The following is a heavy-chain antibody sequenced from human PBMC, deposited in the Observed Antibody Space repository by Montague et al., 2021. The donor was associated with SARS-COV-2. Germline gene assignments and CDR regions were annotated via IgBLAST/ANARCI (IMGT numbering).Heavy chain of an antibody. CDR1: GFSLSTSGMC. D-gene: IGHD4-23*01. V-gene: IGHV2-70*01. CDR2: IDWDDGK. CDR3: ARMTTVVTLGYYYYYGMDV. Sequence: PALVKPTQTLTLTCTFSGFSLSTSGMCVSWIRQPPGKALEWLALIDWDDGKYYGTSLKTRLAISKDTSKNQVVLTMTNMDPVDTATYYCARMTTVVTLGYYYYYGMDVWGQGTTVTVSS. J-gene: IGHJ6*02.